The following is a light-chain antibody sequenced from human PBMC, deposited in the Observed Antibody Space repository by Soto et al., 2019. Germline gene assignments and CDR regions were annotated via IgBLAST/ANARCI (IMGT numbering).Light chain of an antibody. V-gene: IGLV2-14*01. Sequence: QAVVTQPASVSGSPGQSITISCTGTSSDVGGYNYVSWYQQHPGKAPKLMIYEVSNRPSGVSNRFSGSKSGNTASLTISGLLAEDEADYYCSSYTSSSTWVFGGGTKLTVL. CDR3: SSYTSSSTWV. J-gene: IGLJ3*02. CDR1: SSDVGGYNY. CDR2: EVS.